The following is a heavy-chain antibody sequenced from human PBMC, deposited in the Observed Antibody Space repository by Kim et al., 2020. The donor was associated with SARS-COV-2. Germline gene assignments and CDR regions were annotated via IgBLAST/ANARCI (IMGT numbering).Heavy chain of an antibody. CDR3: ARGFYDPEYFQH. D-gene: IGHD3-16*01. V-gene: IGHV5-51*01. J-gene: IGHJ1*01. Sequence: RYSPSFQGQVTISADKSISTAYLQWSSLKASDTAMYYCARGFYDPEYFQHWGQGTLVTVSS.